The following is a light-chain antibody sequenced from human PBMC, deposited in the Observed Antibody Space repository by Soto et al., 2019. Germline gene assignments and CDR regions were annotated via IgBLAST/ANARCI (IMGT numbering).Light chain of an antibody. Sequence: EIVMTQTPLSLSVTPGEPASIPCRSSQSLLESDDGNTYLDWYLQKPGQSPQLLIYTVSYRASGVPDRFSGSGSDTDFTLKISRVGAEDVGVYYCMQSIEFPYTFGQGTKLEIK. CDR3: MQSIEFPYT. J-gene: IGKJ2*01. CDR1: QSLLESDDGNTY. CDR2: TVS. V-gene: IGKV2-40*01.